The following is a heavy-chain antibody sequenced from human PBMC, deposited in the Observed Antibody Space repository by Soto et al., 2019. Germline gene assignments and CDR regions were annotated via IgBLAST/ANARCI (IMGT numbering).Heavy chain of an antibody. D-gene: IGHD3-10*01. CDR3: ARRGVWFGEIDY. Sequence: ASVKVSCKASEYTFTGYYIHWVRQAPGQGLEWMGWIDPKGGDTSHAQKFQGRVTMTRDTSISTAYMELSSLRSDDAALYYCARRGVWFGEIDYWGQGTLVTVSS. CDR2: IDPKGGDT. CDR1: EYTFTGYY. V-gene: IGHV1-2*02. J-gene: IGHJ4*02.